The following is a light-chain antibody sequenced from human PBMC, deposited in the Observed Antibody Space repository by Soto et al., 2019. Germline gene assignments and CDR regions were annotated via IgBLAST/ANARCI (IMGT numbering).Light chain of an antibody. V-gene: IGKV1-39*01. CDR3: QQLNSYPIT. J-gene: IGKJ5*01. CDR1: RTINTY. CDR2: GAS. Sequence: RMTQSPSSLSASVGDTITITCRASRTINTYLNWFQQKPGEPPRLLIYGASTLHDGVPSRFSGSGSGADLTITISGLQPEDFETYYCQQLNSYPITFGQGTRLEIK.